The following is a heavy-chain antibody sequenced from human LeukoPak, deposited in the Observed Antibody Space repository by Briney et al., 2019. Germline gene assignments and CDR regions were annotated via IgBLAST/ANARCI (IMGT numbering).Heavy chain of an antibody. CDR2: ITFDGSTK. CDR3: AKDSNGSGSYGYFQH. Sequence: GGSLRLSCAASGFTFSSSGMHWVRQAPGKGLEWVAVITFDGSTKYYEDFVKGRFTISRDKSKNTLYLQMNSLRPEDTAVYYCAKDSNGSGSYGYFQHWGQGTVITVSS. J-gene: IGHJ1*01. D-gene: IGHD3-10*01. CDR1: GFTFSSSG. V-gene: IGHV3-30*18.